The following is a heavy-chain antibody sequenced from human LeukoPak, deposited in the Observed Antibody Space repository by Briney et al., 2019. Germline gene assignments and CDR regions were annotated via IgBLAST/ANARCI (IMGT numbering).Heavy chain of an antibody. CDR1: GFTFSTYN. J-gene: IGHJ4*02. V-gene: IGHV3-48*04. Sequence: GESLRLSCAASGFTFSTYNMDWVRQAPGKGLEWVSYISRGSDTIYYTDSVKGRFTISRDNTKNSLYLQMNSLRADDTAVYYCARDGEAAGNMDHWGQGILVTVSS. CDR3: ARDGEAAGNMDH. CDR2: ISRGSDTI. D-gene: IGHD6-13*01.